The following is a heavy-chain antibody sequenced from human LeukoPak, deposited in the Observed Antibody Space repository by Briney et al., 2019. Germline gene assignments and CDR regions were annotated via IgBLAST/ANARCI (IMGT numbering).Heavy chain of an antibody. D-gene: IGHD4-17*01. CDR3: ARGTLTTSMKAFDI. CDR2: IYYSGSA. Sequence: SETLSLTCAVSGGSTSGHYWSWSRQPPGKGLEWIGYIYYSGSANYNPSLKSRVTISVDTSKNQFSLRLSSVTAADTAVYYCARGTLTTSMKAFDIWGQGTMVTVSS. J-gene: IGHJ3*02. V-gene: IGHV4-59*08. CDR1: GGSTSGHY.